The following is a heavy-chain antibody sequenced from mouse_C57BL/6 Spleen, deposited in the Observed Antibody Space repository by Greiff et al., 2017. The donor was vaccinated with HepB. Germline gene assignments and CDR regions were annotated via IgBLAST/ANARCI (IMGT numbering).Heavy chain of an antibody. Sequence: VKLVESGPGLVQPSQSLSITCTVSGFSLTSYGVHWVRQSPGKGLEWLGVIWSGGSTDYNAAFISRLSISKDNSKSQVVFKMNSLQADDTAIYYCARDYEYFDVWGTGTTVTVSS. CDR3: ARDYEYFDV. V-gene: IGHV2-2*01. CDR1: GFSLTSYG. D-gene: IGHD2-3*01. CDR2: IWSGGST. J-gene: IGHJ1*03.